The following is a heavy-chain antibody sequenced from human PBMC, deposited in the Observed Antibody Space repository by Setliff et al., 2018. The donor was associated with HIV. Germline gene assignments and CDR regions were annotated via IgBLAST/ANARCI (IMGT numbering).Heavy chain of an antibody. Sequence: SETLSLTCTVSGGSISSYYWSRIRQPAGKGLEWIGRIFSSGSTSYNSSLKSRVTMSVDTSKNQFSLRLTSVPAADTGVYYCARHKDPPGSRWIFYYYYMDLWGGGTTVTVAS. V-gene: IGHV4-4*07. CDR2: IFSSGST. J-gene: IGHJ6*03. CDR3: ARHKDPPGSRWIFYYYYMDL. D-gene: IGHD6-13*01. CDR1: GGSISSYY.